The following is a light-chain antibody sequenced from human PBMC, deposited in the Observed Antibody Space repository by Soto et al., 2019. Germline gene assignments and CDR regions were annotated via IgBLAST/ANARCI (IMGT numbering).Light chain of an antibody. Sequence: EIVLTQSPATLSLSPGERATLSCRASQSVSSYLAWYQQKPGQAPRLLLYDASNRATGIPARFSGGGSGTDFPLTISNLEPEDFAVYYCHQRNNWPPAFGQGTRVEIK. CDR1: QSVSSY. V-gene: IGKV3-11*01. J-gene: IGKJ5*01. CDR2: DAS. CDR3: HQRNNWPPA.